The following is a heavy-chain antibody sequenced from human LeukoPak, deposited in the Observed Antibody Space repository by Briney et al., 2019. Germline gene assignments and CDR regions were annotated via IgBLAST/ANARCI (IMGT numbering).Heavy chain of an antibody. CDR2: IYSGGST. CDR1: GFTFSTYA. J-gene: IGHJ4*02. D-gene: IGHD6-13*01. V-gene: IGHV3-53*05. Sequence: GGSLRLSCAASGFTFSTYAMSWVRQAPGKGLEWVSVIYSGGSTYYADSVKGRFTISRDNSKNTLYLQMNSLRAEDTAVYYCARGTYSSSWYVYYFDYWGQGTLVTVSS. CDR3: ARGTYSSSWYVYYFDY.